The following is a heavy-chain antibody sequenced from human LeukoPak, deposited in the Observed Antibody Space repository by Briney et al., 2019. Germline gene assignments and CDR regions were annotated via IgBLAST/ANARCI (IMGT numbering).Heavy chain of an antibody. CDR3: ARDKEGYDILTGRGGNYFDY. Sequence: GGSLRLSCAASGFTFRSYGMHGVRQAPGKGLEWVAVIWYDGSNKYYADSVKGRFTISRDNSKNTLYLQMNSLRAEDTAVYYCARDKEGYDILTGRGGNYFDYWGQGTLVTVSS. J-gene: IGHJ4*02. V-gene: IGHV3-33*01. D-gene: IGHD3-9*01. CDR2: IWYDGSNK. CDR1: GFTFRSYG.